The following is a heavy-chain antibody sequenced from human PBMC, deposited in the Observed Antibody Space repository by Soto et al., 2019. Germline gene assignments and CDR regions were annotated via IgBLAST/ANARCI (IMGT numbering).Heavy chain of an antibody. CDR2: IYYSGST. CDR1: GGSISSSSYY. V-gene: IGHV4-39*01. J-gene: IGHJ4*02. CDR3: ARAGGYDLSYFDY. D-gene: IGHD5-12*01. Sequence: SETLSLTWTVSGGSISSSSYYGGWIRQPPGKGLEWIGSIYYSGSTYYNPSLKSRVTISVDTSKNQFSLKLSSVTAADTAVYYCARAGGYDLSYFDYWGQGTLVTVSS.